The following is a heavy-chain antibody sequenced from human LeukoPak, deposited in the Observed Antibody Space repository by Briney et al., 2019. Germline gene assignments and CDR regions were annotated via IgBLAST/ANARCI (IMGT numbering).Heavy chain of an antibody. CDR3: AKDLGYSYGYVDY. D-gene: IGHD5-18*01. CDR1: GFTFSSFG. V-gene: IGHV3-30*02. Sequence: GGSLRLSCAASGFTFSSFGMHRVRQAPGKGLDWVALIRYDGSNKYYADSVKGRFTISRDNPKNTLYLQVNSLRAEDTAMYYCAKDLGYSYGYVDYWGQGALVTVSS. J-gene: IGHJ4*02. CDR2: IRYDGSNK.